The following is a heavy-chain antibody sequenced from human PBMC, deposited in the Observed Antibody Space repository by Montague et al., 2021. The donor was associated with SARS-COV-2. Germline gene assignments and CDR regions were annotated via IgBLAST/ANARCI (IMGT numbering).Heavy chain of an antibody. J-gene: IGHJ4*02. CDR2: INHSGST. CDR3: ARGEKRVITYDYDSSGYASDY. D-gene: IGHD3-22*01. Sequence: SETLSLTCAVYGGSFSGYYWSWIRQPPGKELEWIGEINHSGSTKYNPSLKSRVTISVDTSKNQFSLKLSSVTAADTAVYYCARGEKRVITYDYDSSGYASDYWGQGTLVTVSS. V-gene: IGHV4-34*01. CDR1: GGSFSGYY.